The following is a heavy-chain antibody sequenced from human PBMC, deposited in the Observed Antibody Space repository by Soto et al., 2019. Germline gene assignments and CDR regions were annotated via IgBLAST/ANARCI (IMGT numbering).Heavy chain of an antibody. J-gene: IGHJ4*02. CDR3: AGHLASRYSDGWYKGWHIDY. D-gene: IGHD1-26*01. Sequence: GGSLRLSCAASGFTFSSYSMNWVRQAQGKGLEWVSSISSTTSHIYYTDSVQVRFTISRDNAKNSLYLQMDSLRAEDTAMYYCAGHLASRYSDGWYKGWHIDYWGQGTLVTVSS. CDR1: GFTFSSYS. CDR2: ISSTTSHI. V-gene: IGHV3-21*01.